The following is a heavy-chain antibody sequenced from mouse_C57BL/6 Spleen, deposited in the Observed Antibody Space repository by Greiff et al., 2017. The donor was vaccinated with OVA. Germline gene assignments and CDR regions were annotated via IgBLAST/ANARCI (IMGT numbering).Heavy chain of an antibody. Sequence: EVQLQESGAELVKPGASVKLSCTASGFNIKDYYMHWVKQRTEQGLEWIGRIDPEDGETKYAPTFPGKAPITADTSSNPASLPLSRLTSEETAVYYCARATVVARYFEVGGTGTTVTVSS. CDR2: IDPEDGET. D-gene: IGHD1-1*01. J-gene: IGHJ1*03. V-gene: IGHV14-2*01. CDR3: ARATVVARYFEV. CDR1: GFNIKDYY.